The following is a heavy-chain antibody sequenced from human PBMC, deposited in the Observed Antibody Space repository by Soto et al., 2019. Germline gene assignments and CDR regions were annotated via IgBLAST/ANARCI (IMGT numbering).Heavy chain of an antibody. V-gene: IGHV4-34*01. CDR1: GGSFSGYY. J-gene: IGHJ1*01. D-gene: IGHD4-17*01. Sequence: SETLSLTCAVYGGSFSGYYWTWIRQPPGTGLEWIGEINHSGSTNYNPSLKSRVTISVDTSKNQFSLKLTSVTAADTAVYYCARGLYGDPREYFQYWGQGTLVTVSS. CDR3: ARGLYGDPREYFQY. CDR2: INHSGST.